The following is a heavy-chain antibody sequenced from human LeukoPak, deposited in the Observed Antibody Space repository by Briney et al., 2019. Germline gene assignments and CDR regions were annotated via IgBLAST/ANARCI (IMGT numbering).Heavy chain of an antibody. CDR2: ISGGGRTT. D-gene: IGHD2-15*01. Sequence: GSLRLSCAASGFTFSNHAMRWVRQAPGKGLQLVAVISGGGRTTEYEDFVKGRFTISRDNSKNTLSLQMYFCAKNVVVKRYIDFWGQGTLVTVSS. CDR1: GFTFSNHA. V-gene: IGHV3-23*01. J-gene: IGHJ4*02. CDR3: DF.